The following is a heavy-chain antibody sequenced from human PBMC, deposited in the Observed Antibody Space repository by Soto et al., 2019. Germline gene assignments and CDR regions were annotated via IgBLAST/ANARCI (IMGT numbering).Heavy chain of an antibody. Sequence: QVQLVESGGGVVQPGRSLRLSCAASGFTFSSYGMHWVRQAPGKGLEWVAVIWYDGSNKYYADSVKGRFTISRDNSKNTLYLQMNSLRAEDTAVYYCARDDYYGSGSYYSGMDVWGQGTTVTVSS. D-gene: IGHD3-10*01. CDR2: IWYDGSNK. V-gene: IGHV3-33*01. J-gene: IGHJ6*02. CDR3: ARDDYYGSGSYYSGMDV. CDR1: GFTFSSYG.